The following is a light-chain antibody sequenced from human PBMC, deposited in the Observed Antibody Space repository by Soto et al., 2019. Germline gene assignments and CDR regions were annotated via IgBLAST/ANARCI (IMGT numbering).Light chain of an antibody. V-gene: IGKV3-11*01. CDR2: DAS. CDR3: QQRSNWLT. J-gene: IGKJ4*01. Sequence: EIVLTQSPATLSLSPGERATLSCRASQSVSSYLAWYQQKPGQAPRLLIYDASNRVTGIPARFSGSGSGTDFTLTISSPEPEDFAVYYCQQRSNWLTFGGGTKVDIK. CDR1: QSVSSY.